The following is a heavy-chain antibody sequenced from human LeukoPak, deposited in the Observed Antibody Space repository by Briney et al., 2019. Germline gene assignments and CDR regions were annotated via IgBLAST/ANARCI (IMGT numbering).Heavy chain of an antibody. CDR2: ISSSSSYI. V-gene: IGHV3-21*01. D-gene: IGHD7-27*01. Sequence: GGSLRLSCAASGFSFSSYSMNWVRQAPGKGLDWVSSISSSSSYIYYADSVKGRFTISRDNAKNSLYLQMNSLRAEDTAVYYCARDQLNWGIGFCDYWGQGTLVTVSS. CDR1: GFSFSSYS. J-gene: IGHJ4*02. CDR3: ARDQLNWGIGFCDY.